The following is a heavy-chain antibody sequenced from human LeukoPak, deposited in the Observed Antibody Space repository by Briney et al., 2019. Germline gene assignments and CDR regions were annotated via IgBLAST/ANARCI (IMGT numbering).Heavy chain of an antibody. D-gene: IGHD2-15*01. CDR1: GFTFSDYY. CDR3: ARDCSGGSCYGDY. Sequence: GGSLRLSCAASGFTFSDYYMSWIRQAPGKGLEWVANIKQDGSEKYYVDSVKGRFTISRDNAKNSLYLQMNSLRAEDTAVYYCARDCSGGSCYGDYWGQGTLVTVSS. CDR2: IKQDGSEK. V-gene: IGHV3-7*01. J-gene: IGHJ4*02.